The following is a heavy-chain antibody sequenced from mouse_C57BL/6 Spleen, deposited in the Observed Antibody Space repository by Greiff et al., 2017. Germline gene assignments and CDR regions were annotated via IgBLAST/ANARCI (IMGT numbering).Heavy chain of an antibody. V-gene: IGHV3-6*01. Sequence: EVQLVESGPGLVKPSQSLSLTCSVTGYSITSGYYWNWIRQFPGNKLEWMGYISYDGSNNYNPSLKNRISITRDTSKNQFFLKLNSVTTEDTATYYCAKGGSYGSSYRYFDVWGTGTTVTVSS. CDR3: AKGGSYGSSYRYFDV. CDR2: ISYDGSN. J-gene: IGHJ1*03. CDR1: GYSITSGYY. D-gene: IGHD1-1*01.